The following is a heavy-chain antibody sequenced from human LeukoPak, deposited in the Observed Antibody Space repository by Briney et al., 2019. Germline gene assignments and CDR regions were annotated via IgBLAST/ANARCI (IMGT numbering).Heavy chain of an antibody. CDR1: GGTFSSYA. V-gene: IGHV1-69*13. J-gene: IGHJ6*02. CDR3: AGPRATGTTISAKFYYYGMDV. Sequence: SVKVSCKASGGTFSSYAISWVRQAPGQGLEWMGGIIPIFGTANYAQKFQGRVTITADESTSTAYMELSSLRSEDTAVYYCAGPRATGTTISAKFYYYGMDVWGQGTTVTVSS. D-gene: IGHD1-7*01. CDR2: IIPIFGTA.